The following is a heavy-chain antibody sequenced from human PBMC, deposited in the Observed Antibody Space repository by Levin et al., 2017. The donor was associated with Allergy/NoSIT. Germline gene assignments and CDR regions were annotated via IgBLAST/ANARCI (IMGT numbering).Heavy chain of an antibody. Sequence: AASGFTFTSFWMTWVRQAPGKGLEWVANIKQDGSETYYVDSVKGRFTISRDNGKNSVYLQMNSLRVDDTAVYYCAREEGWGYHYGMDVWGQGTTVTVSS. CDR3: AREEGWGYHYGMDV. J-gene: IGHJ6*02. D-gene: IGHD6-19*01. CDR1: GFTFTSFW. V-gene: IGHV3-7*01. CDR2: IKQDGSET.